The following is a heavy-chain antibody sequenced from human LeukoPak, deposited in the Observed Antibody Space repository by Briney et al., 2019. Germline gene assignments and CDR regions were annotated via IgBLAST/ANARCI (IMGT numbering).Heavy chain of an antibody. Sequence: PGRSLRLSCAASGFTFSNYAMHWVRQAPGKGLEWVAVISYDGNKKYYADSVKGRFTISRDSSKNTLYLQMNSLRPEDTAVYYCASSYPNLYYYYMDVWGKGTTVTVSS. V-gene: IGHV3-30*04. J-gene: IGHJ6*03. CDR1: GFTFSNYA. CDR2: ISYDGNKK. CDR3: ASSYPNLYYYYMDV.